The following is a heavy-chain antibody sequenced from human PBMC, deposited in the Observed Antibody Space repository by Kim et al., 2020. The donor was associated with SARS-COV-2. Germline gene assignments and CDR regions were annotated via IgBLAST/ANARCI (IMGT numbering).Heavy chain of an antibody. CDR3: AREMAGVYFDY. D-gene: IGHD2-8*01. CDR1: GYTFTSYY. CDR2: IIPSGDST. Sequence: ASVKVSCKASGYTFTSYYIHWVRQAPGQGLEWMGIIIPSGDSTNYAQKFQGRVTMTRDTSTSTVYMEVTSLRSEDTAVYYCAREMAGVYFDYWGQGTLVTVSS. J-gene: IGHJ4*02. V-gene: IGHV1-46*01.